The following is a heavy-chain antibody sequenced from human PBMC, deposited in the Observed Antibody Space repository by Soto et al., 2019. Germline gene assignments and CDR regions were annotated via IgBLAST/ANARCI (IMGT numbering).Heavy chain of an antibody. J-gene: IGHJ6*02. D-gene: IGHD5-12*01. CDR2: INPNSGGT. CDR3: ARGLDGGSGYDSSWLMDV. V-gene: IGHV1-2*04. CDR1: GYTFTGYY. Sequence: ASVKVSCKASGYTFTGYYMHWVRQAPGQGLEWMGWINPNSGGTNYAQKFQGWVTMTRDTSISTAYMELSRLRSDDTAAYYCARGLDGGSGYDSSWLMDVWGQGTTVTVSS.